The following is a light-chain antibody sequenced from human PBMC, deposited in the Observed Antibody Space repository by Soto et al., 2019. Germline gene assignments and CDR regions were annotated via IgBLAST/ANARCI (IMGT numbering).Light chain of an antibody. CDR1: QAIAGW. V-gene: IGKV1-12*01. CDR3: QQLKSYVT. J-gene: IGKJ5*01. CDR2: GTS. Sequence: DIQMIQSPSSVYASVGDRVTVACRSSQAIAGWLAWYQQKPGKAPRLLIYGTSTLQSGVPSRFSGSGSGTDFALTISSLQPEDFATYYCQQLKSYVTFGQGTRLEIK.